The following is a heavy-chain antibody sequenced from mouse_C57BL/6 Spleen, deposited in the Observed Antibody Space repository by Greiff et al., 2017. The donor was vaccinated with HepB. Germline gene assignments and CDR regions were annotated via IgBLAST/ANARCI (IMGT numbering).Heavy chain of an antibody. J-gene: IGHJ4*01. CDR3: ARDGYRGAMDY. Sequence: VQRVESGPELVKPGASVKISCKASGYAFSSSWMNWVKQRPGKGLEWIGRIYPGDGDTNYNGKFKGKATLTADKSSSTAYMQLSSLTSEDSAVYFCARDGYRGAMDYWGQGTSVTVSS. V-gene: IGHV1-82*01. CDR1: GYAFSSSW. CDR2: IYPGDGDT. D-gene: IGHD2-3*01.